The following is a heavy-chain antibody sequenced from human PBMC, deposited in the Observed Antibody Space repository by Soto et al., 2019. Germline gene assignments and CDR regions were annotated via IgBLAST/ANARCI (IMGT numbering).Heavy chain of an antibody. V-gene: IGHV4-31*01. D-gene: IGHD2-15*01. CDR3: AREVVVAANYYYYYGMDV. J-gene: IGHJ6*02. Sequence: QVQLQESGPGLVKPSQTLSLTCTVSGGSISSGGYYWSWIRQHPGKGLEWIGYIYYSGSTYYNPSLNSPVTISVDTSKNQFSLKLSSVTAADTAVYYCAREVVVAANYYYYYGMDVWGQGTTVTVSS. CDR2: IYYSGST. CDR1: GGSISSGGYY.